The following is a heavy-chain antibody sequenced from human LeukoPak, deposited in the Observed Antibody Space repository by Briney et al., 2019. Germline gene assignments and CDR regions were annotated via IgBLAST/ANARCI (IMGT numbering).Heavy chain of an antibody. V-gene: IGHV4-39*01. J-gene: IGHJ4*02. CDR2: IYYSGST. Sequence: SETLSLTCTVSGGSISSSSYYWGWIRQPPGKGLEWIGSIYYSGSTYYNPSLKSRFTISVNTSKNQFSLKLSSVTAADTAVYHCARQDPYFDYWGQGTLVTVSS. CDR3: ARQDPYFDY. CDR1: GGSISSSSYY.